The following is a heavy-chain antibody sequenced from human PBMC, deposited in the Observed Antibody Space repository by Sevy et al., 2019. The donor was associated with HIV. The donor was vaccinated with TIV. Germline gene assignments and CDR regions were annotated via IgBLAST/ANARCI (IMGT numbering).Heavy chain of an antibody. J-gene: IGHJ4*02. V-gene: IGHV4-38-2*01. Sequence: SETLSLTCAVSGYSISSGYYWGWIRQPPGKGLEWIGSIYHSGSTYYNPSLKSRVTISVDTSKNQFSLKLSSVTAAATAVYYCARVQLAAAGTRLGDYFDYWGQGTLVTVSS. CDR1: GYSISSGYY. D-gene: IGHD6-13*01. CDR3: ARVQLAAAGTRLGDYFDY. CDR2: IYHSGST.